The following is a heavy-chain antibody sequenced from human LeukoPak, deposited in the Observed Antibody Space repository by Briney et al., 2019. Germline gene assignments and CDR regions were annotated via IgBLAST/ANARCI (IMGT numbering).Heavy chain of an antibody. CDR3: AREGYCSGGSCDNWFDP. D-gene: IGHD2-15*01. J-gene: IGHJ5*02. CDR1: GGSISSGGYS. Sequence: KPSQTLSLTCAVSGGSISSGGYSWSWIRQPPGKGLEWIGYIYHSGSTYYNPSLKSRVTILVDRSKNQFPLNLSSVTAADTAVYYCAREGYCSGGSCDNWFDPWGQGTLVTVSS. CDR2: IYHSGST. V-gene: IGHV4-30-2*01.